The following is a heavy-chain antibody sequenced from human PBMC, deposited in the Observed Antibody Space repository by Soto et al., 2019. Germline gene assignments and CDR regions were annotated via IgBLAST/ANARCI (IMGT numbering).Heavy chain of an antibody. D-gene: IGHD6-13*01. CDR3: ARKAGYSIRWPPHAFDI. CDR1: GYSFTSYW. CDR2: IYPGDSDT. Sequence: GESLKISCKGSGYSFTSYWIGWVRQMPGKGLEWMGIIYPGDSDTRYSPSFQGQVTISADKSISTAYLQWSSLKASDTAMYYCARKAGYSIRWPPHAFDIWGQGTIVTVS. V-gene: IGHV5-51*01. J-gene: IGHJ3*02.